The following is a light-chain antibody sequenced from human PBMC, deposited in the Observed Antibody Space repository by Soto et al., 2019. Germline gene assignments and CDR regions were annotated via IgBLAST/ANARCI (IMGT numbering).Light chain of an antibody. CDR2: DAP. CDR3: QQYESLPLT. J-gene: IGKJ5*01. Sequence: DIQMTQSPSTLSASVGDRVTITCGASQSISSWLAWYQQKPGKAPKLLIYDAPSLESGVPSRFSGSGSGTGFTFTISSLQPEDFATYYCQQYESLPLTFGQGTRLEI. V-gene: IGKV1-5*01. CDR1: QSISSW.